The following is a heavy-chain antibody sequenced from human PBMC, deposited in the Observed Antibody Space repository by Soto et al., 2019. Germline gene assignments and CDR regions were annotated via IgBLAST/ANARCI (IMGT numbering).Heavy chain of an antibody. J-gene: IGHJ4*02. CDR3: ARGGGYYGSGTYPFDY. Sequence: QVQLVQSGAEVKKPGASVKVSCKTSGYTFSNYGIAWVRQAPGQGREGRGWISVYNYNTNYAQKLQGRVTMTRDISTSTAYMELRSLISDDTAVYYCARGGGYYGSGTYPFDYWGQGTLVTVSS. D-gene: IGHD3-10*01. V-gene: IGHV1-18*01. CDR2: ISVYNYNT. CDR1: GYTFSNYG.